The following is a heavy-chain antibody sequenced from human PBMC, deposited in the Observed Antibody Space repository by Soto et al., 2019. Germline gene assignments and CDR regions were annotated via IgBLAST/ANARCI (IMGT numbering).Heavy chain of an antibody. CDR2: ISGSGGTT. D-gene: IGHD6-19*01. Sequence: EVQLLESGGGLVQPGGSLRLSCVASGFTFSNYAMSWVRQAPGKGLEWVSGISGSGGTTYYADSVKGRFTVSRDNSQDTLNLQMNSLRAEDTAIYYCAKTPRQWLVYVDYWGQGTLVTVSS. J-gene: IGHJ4*02. V-gene: IGHV3-23*01. CDR1: GFTFSNYA. CDR3: AKTPRQWLVYVDY.